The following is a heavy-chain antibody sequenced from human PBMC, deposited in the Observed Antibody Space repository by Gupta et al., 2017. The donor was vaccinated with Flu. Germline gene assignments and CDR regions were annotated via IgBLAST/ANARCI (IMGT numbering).Heavy chain of an antibody. CDR3: VSSGLLDTSSWPYFGLDV. D-gene: IGHD6-13*01. CDR1: GFTLRTYS. V-gene: IGHV3-21*01. CDR2: ISSSSGYT. Sequence: EVQLVESGGGLVKPGGSLRLSCEASGFTLRTYSMNWVRQAPGKRLEWVSSISSSSGYTCYSDSVKGRFTISRDNAKNSLYLQMNGLTAQDTAVYYCVSSGLLDTSSWPYFGLDVWGQGTTVTVSS. J-gene: IGHJ6*02.